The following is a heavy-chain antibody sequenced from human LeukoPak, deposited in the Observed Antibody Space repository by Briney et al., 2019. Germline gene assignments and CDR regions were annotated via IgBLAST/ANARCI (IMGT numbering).Heavy chain of an antibody. V-gene: IGHV5-51*01. D-gene: IGHD2-15*01. CDR2: IFPGDSDT. J-gene: IGHJ6*02. Sequence: GESLKISCKGYGYSFSDYWIGWVRQMPGKGLEWMGIIFPGDSDTKYSPSFQGQVTISVDKSLSTAYLQWTSLRASDTAIYYCARHGLGGCSGGRCFTSFHYYGMDVWDQGTTVTVSS. CDR3: ARHGLGGCSGGRCFTSFHYYGMDV. CDR1: GYSFSDYW.